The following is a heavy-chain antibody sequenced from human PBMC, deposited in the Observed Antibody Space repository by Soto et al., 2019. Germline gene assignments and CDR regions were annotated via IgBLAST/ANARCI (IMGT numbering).Heavy chain of an antibody. J-gene: IGHJ3*02. D-gene: IGHD1-7*01. CDR1: GGTFSSYA. Sequence: ASVKVSCKASGGTFSSYAISWVRQAPGQGLEWMGGIIPIFGTANYAQKFQGRVTITADESTSTAYMELSSLRSEDTAVYYCASVVDNWNYRGAFDIWGQGTMVTVSS. CDR2: IIPIFGTA. CDR3: ASVVDNWNYRGAFDI. V-gene: IGHV1-69*13.